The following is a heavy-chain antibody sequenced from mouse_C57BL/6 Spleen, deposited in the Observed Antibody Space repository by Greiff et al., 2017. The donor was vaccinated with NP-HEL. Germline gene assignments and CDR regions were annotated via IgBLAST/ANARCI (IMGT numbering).Heavy chain of an antibody. D-gene: IGHD3-2*02. CDR1: GYTFTDYY. J-gene: IGHJ2*01. V-gene: IGHV1-26*01. CDR3: ARMRGAQARDFDY. Sequence: EVQLQQSGPELVKPGASVKISCKASGYTFTDYYMNWVKQSHGKSLEWIGDINPNNGGTSYNQKFKGKATLTVDKSSSTAYMELRSLTSEDSAVYYCARMRGAQARDFDYWGQGTTLTVSS. CDR2: INPNNGGT.